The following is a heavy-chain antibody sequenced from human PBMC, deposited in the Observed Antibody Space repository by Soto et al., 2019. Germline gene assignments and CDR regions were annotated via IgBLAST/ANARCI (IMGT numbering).Heavy chain of an antibody. J-gene: IGHJ4*02. CDR1: GGSFSGYY. D-gene: IGHD3-3*01. CDR2: INHSGST. CDR3: ARGPYDFWSGYYRTDFDY. V-gene: IGHV4-34*01. Sequence: SETLSLTCAVYGGSFSGYYCSWIRQPPGKGLEWIGEINHSGSTNYNPSLKSRVTISVDTSKNQFSLKLSSVTAADTAVYYCARGPYDFWSGYYRTDFDYWGQGTLVTVSS.